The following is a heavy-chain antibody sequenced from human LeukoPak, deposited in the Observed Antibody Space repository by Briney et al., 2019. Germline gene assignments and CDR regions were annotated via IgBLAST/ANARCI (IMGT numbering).Heavy chain of an antibody. CDR3: AKDADTATIIYWYFDL. CDR2: IGTDGGGT. J-gene: IGHJ2*01. D-gene: IGHD5-18*01. V-gene: IGHV3-64*04. Sequence: GGSLRLSCSASGFTFSNYAIHWVRQAPGKGLEYVSAIGTDGGGTYYADSVKGRSTISRDNSKNTLYLQLNSLRTEDTAVYYCAKDADTATIIYWYFDLWGRGTLVTVSS. CDR1: GFTFSNYA.